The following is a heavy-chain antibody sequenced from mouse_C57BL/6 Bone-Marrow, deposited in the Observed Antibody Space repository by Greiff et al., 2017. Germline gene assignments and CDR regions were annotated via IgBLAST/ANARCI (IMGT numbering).Heavy chain of an antibody. CDR1: GFTFSSYT. D-gene: IGHD3-1*01. CDR2: ISGGGGNT. J-gene: IGHJ2*01. Sequence: DVMLVESGGGLVKPGGSLKLSCAASGFTFSSYTMSWVRQTPEKRLEWVATISGGGGNTYYPDSVKGRFTISRDNAKNTLYLQMSSLRSEDTALYYCARQGSYYFDYWGQGTTLTVSS. CDR3: ARQGSYYFDY. V-gene: IGHV5-9*01.